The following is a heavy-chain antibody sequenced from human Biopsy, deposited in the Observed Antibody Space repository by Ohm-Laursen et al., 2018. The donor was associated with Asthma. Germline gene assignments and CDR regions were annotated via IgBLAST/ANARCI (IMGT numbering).Heavy chain of an antibody. J-gene: IGHJ6*02. CDR3: ARGGYCTSPTCPWGRYATDV. CDR2: IKHDGSEK. CDR1: GFTFGDYC. Sequence: SLRLSCSASGFTFGDYCMSWVRQVPGQGLEWVANIKHDGSEKNHVDSLKGRFTISRDNVKNLLFLQMNSLRAEDTAVYYCARGGYCTSPTCPWGRYATDVWGQGTTVTVSS. V-gene: IGHV3-7*01. D-gene: IGHD2-2*01.